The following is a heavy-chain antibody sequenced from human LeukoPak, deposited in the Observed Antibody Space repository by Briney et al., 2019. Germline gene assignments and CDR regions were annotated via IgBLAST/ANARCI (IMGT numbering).Heavy chain of an antibody. D-gene: IGHD6-13*01. CDR1: GFTFSSYA. CDR3: AKDRLTSSWYFGFDY. CDR2: IDGSGIST. Sequence: SGGSLRLSCAASGFTFSSYALSWVRQAPGKGLEWVSSIDGSGISTYDAVSVKGRFTISRDNSKNTLYLRMNSLRAEDTAVYYCAKDRLTSSWYFGFDYWGQGTLVTVSS. V-gene: IGHV3-23*01. J-gene: IGHJ4*02.